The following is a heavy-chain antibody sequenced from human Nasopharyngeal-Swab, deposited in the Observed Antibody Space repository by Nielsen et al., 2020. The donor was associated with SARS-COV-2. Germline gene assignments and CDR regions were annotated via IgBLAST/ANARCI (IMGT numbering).Heavy chain of an antibody. D-gene: IGHD4-11*01. J-gene: IGHJ6*03. CDR2: IYHSGST. V-gene: IGHV4-38-2*01. CDR1: GYSISSGYY. CDR3: ARRTRYSNYAYYYMDV. Sequence: SETLSLTCAVSGYSISSGYYWGWIRQPPGKGLEWLGSIYHSGSTYYNPSLKTRVPISVDTSKNQFSLKVSSVTAADTDVYYCARRTRYSNYAYYYMDVWGKGTTVTVSS.